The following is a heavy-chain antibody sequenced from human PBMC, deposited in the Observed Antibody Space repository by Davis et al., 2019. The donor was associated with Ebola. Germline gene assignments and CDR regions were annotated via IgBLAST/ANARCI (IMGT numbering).Heavy chain of an antibody. CDR3: ARRILGDSRGAVDV. CDR2: IGANNEGI. J-gene: IGHJ6*02. Sequence: PGGSLRLSCVASRFNFMYWFRQAPGKGPEWLSYIGANNEGINYGDSVRGRFTVSRDNARNSLWLTMNSLRDEDTAVYYCARRILGDSRGAVDVWGQGTTVSVSS. CDR1: RFNF. D-gene: IGHD4-17*01. V-gene: IGHV3-48*02.